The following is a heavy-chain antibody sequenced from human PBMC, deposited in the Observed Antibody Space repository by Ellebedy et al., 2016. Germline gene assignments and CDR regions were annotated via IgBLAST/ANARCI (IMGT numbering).Heavy chain of an antibody. Sequence: GGSLRLSCAASGFTVSTNYMKWVRQAPGKGLEWVSAIFSDGNTYYADSVKGRFTISRDNSKNTLYLQMNSLRAEDTAVYYCAREETRLGYFDLWGRGTLVTVSS. CDR2: IFSDGNT. V-gene: IGHV3-53*01. J-gene: IGHJ2*01. D-gene: IGHD4-11*01. CDR3: AREETRLGYFDL. CDR1: GFTVSTNY.